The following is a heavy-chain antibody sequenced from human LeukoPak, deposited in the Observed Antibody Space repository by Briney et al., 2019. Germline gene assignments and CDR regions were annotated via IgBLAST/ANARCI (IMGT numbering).Heavy chain of an antibody. CDR3: ATNRQIMILGVVIMPAFDI. J-gene: IGHJ3*02. V-gene: IGHV1-24*01. CDR1: GYTLTQLS. Sequence: ASVKVSCKVSGYTLTQLSVHWVRQAPGKGRAGMGGFDVEDGERIYAQKFQGRVTMTEDTSTDKAYMELSSLRSEDTAVYYCATNRQIMILGVVIMPAFDIWGQGTMVTVSS. D-gene: IGHD3-3*01. CDR2: FDVEDGER.